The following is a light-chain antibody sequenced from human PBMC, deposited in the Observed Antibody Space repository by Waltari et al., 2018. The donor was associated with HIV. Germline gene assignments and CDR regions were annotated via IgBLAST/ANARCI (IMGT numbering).Light chain of an antibody. CDR1: SSDVATYKL. V-gene: IGLV2-23*02. CDR2: EVS. J-gene: IGLJ2*01. CDR3: CSYVSNVI. Sequence: QSALTQPASVSGSPGQSITISCTRTSSDVATYKLVSWYQQHPGKAPKLMIYEVSKRPSGVSDRFSCSKAGDTASLTIAGLQAEDEADYYCCSYVSNVIFGGGTKLTVL.